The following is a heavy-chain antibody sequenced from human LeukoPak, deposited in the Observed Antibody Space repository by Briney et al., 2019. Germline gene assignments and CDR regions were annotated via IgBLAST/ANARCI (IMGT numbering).Heavy chain of an antibody. Sequence: PGGSLRLSCAASGFTSSSYEMNWVRQAPGKGLEWVSYISSSGSTIYYADSLKGRFTISRDNAKNSLYLQMNSLRAEGTAVYYCVRARGGDYVGHWGQGTLVTVSS. J-gene: IGHJ5*02. CDR3: VRARGGDYVGH. CDR2: ISSSGSTI. V-gene: IGHV3-48*03. CDR1: GFTSSSYE. D-gene: IGHD4-17*01.